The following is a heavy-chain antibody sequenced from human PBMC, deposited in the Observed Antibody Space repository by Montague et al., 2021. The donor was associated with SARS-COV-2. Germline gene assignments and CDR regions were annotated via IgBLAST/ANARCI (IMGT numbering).Heavy chain of an antibody. CDR1: GGSIGSYY. D-gene: IGHD2-15*01. J-gene: IGHJ6*02. Sequence: SETLSLTCSVSGGSIGSYYWSWLRQPPGKGLEWIGYVYYSGRRRNNSSLKTRVTISVDTSKNQVSLNLRSVTAAGTAVYFCVRADRRDPDTPHLYYYKGTDLWGQGTTVTVSS. V-gene: IGHV4-59*01. CDR3: VRADRRDPDTPHLYYYKGTDL. CDR2: VYYSGRR.